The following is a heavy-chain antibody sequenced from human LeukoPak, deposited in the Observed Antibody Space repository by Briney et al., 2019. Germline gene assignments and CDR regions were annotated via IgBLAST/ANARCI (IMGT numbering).Heavy chain of an antibody. Sequence: GGSLRLSCAASGFTFSSYAMHWVRQAPGKGLEWVAVISYDGSNKYYADSVKGRFTISRDNSKNTLYLQMNSVRAEDTAVYYCARDRGSGSYLDYWGQGTLVTVSS. J-gene: IGHJ4*02. CDR3: ARDRGSGSYLDY. CDR2: ISYDGSNK. CDR1: GFTFSSYA. V-gene: IGHV3-30-3*01. D-gene: IGHD3-10*01.